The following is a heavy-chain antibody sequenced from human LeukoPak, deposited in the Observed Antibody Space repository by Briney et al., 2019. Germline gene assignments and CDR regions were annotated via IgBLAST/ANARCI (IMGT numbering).Heavy chain of an antibody. J-gene: IGHJ5*02. D-gene: IGHD6-13*01. CDR3: ARSTKGSSLFWFDP. V-gene: IGHV1-2*02. CDR1: GYTFTGYY. Sequence: GASVKVSCKASGYTFTGYYMHWVRQAPGQGLEWMGWINPNSGGTNYAQKFQGRVTMTRDTSISTAYMELSRLRSDDTAVYYCARSTKGSSLFWFDPWGQGTLVTVSS. CDR2: INPNSGGT.